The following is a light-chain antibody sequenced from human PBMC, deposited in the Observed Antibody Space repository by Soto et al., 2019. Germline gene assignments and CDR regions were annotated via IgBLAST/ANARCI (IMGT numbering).Light chain of an antibody. J-gene: IGKJ1*01. Sequence: EIVMTQSPATLSVSPGERATLSCRASQSVSSNLAWYQQKPGQAPRLLIYGASTRATGIPARFSGSWSGTEFTLTISSLQSEDFAVYYCQQYNNWPGTFGQGTKV. CDR3: QQYNNWPGT. CDR1: QSVSSN. CDR2: GAS. V-gene: IGKV3-15*01.